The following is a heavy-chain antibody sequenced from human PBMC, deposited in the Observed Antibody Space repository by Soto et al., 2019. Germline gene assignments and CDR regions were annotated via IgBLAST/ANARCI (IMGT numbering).Heavy chain of an antibody. J-gene: IGHJ6*02. CDR2: INPNSGGT. CDR3: ARSYGSGSYYGMDV. Sequence: QVQLVQSGAEVKKPGASVKVSCKASGYTFTGYYMHWVRQAPGQGLEWMGWINPNSGGTNYAQKFQGWVTMTRDTSTSTAYMELSRLRSDDTAVYYCARSYGSGSYYGMDVWGQGTTVTVSS. V-gene: IGHV1-2*04. D-gene: IGHD3-10*01. CDR1: GYTFTGYY.